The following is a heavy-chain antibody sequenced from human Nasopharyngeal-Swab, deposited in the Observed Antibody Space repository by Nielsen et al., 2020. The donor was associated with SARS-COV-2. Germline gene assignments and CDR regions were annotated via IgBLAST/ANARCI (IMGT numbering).Heavy chain of an antibody. CDR1: GGSISSSSYY. D-gene: IGHD4-17*01. J-gene: IGHJ6*03. CDR3: ARGLRGVTTYYYYYYMDV. CDR2: IYTSGST. Sequence: SETLSLTCTVSGGSISSSSYYWGWIRQPPGKGLEWIGRIYTSGSTNYNPSLKSRVTISVDTSKNQFSLKLSSVTAADTAVYYCARGLRGVTTYYYYYYMDVWGKGTTVTVSS. V-gene: IGHV4-61*02.